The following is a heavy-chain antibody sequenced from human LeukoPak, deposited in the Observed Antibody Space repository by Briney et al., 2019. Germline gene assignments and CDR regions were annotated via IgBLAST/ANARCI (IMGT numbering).Heavy chain of an antibody. CDR3: ARHRRLYIVVVVAADRGFDP. Sequence: SETLSLTCAVYGGSFSGYYWSWIRQPPGKGLEWIGEINHSGSTNYNPSLKSRVTISVDTSKNQFSLKLSSVTAADTAVYYCARHRRLYIVVVVAADRGFDPWGQGTLVTVSS. V-gene: IGHV4-34*01. CDR2: INHSGST. D-gene: IGHD2-15*01. J-gene: IGHJ5*02. CDR1: GGSFSGYY.